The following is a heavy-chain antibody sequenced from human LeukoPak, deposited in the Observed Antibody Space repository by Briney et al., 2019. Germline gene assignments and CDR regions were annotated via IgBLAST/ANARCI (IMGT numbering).Heavy chain of an antibody. CDR1: GGSFSGYY. CDR2: INHSGST. D-gene: IGHD5-18*01. J-gene: IGHJ4*02. CDR3: ARGLNTAMVTEEAGYYFDY. V-gene: IGHV4-34*01. Sequence: SETLSLTCAVYGGSFSGYYWSWIRQPPGKGLEWIGEINHSGSTNYNPSLKSRVTISVDTSKNQFSLKLSSVTAADTAVYYCARGLNTAMVTEEAGYYFDYWGQGTLVTVSS.